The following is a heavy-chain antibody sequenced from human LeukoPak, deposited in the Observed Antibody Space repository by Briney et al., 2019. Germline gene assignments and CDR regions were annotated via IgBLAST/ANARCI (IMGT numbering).Heavy chain of an antibody. V-gene: IGHV1-18*01. CDR2: TSAYNGNT. J-gene: IGHJ6*03. CDR1: GYTFTSYG. D-gene: IGHD4-23*01. CDR3: ARVGKTGRSSHYMDV. Sequence: GASVKVSCKASGYTFTSYGISWVRQAPGQGLEWMGWTSAYNGNTNYAQKLQGRVTMTTDTSTSTAYMELRSLRSDDTAVYYCARVGKTGRSSHYMDVWGKGTTVTVSS.